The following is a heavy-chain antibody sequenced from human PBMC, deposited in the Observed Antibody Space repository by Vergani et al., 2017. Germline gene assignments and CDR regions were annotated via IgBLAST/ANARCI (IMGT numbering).Heavy chain of an antibody. CDR1: GGSMSPYY. CDR3: AGGLRDWYANNWFDP. D-gene: IGHD3/OR15-3a*01. J-gene: IGHJ5*02. V-gene: IGHV4-59*12. Sequence: QVQLQESGPGLVKPSETLSLTCTVSGGSMSPYYWNWIRQPPGKGLEWIGYIYYSGSTYSNPSLKSRVTISLDMSKNQFSLKLRSVTAADTAVYSGAGGLRDWYANNWFDPWCQETLVTVSS. CDR2: IYYSGST.